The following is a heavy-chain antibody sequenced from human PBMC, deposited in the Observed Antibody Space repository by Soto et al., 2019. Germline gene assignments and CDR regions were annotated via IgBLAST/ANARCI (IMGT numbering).Heavy chain of an antibody. Sequence: GGSLRLSCAASGFTFSSYAMSWVRQAPGKGLEWVSAISGGGGSTYYADSVKGRFTISRDNSKNTLYLQMNSLRAEDTAVYYCAGIAARFHYFDYWGQGTLVTVSS. J-gene: IGHJ4*02. V-gene: IGHV3-23*01. CDR2: ISGGGGST. CDR3: AGIAARFHYFDY. D-gene: IGHD6-6*01. CDR1: GFTFSSYA.